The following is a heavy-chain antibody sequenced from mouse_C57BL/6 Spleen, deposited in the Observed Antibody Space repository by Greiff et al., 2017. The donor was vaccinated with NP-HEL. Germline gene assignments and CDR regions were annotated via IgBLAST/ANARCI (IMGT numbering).Heavy chain of an antibody. J-gene: IGHJ4*01. Sequence: EVKLMESGEGLVKPGGSLKLSCAASGFTFSSYAMSWVRQTPGKRLEWVAYISSGGDYIYYADTVKGRFTISRDNARNTLYLQMSSLKSEDTAMYYCTRVMDYYAMDYWGQGTSVTVSS. CDR3: TRVMDYYAMDY. D-gene: IGHD1-1*02. CDR2: ISSGGDYI. V-gene: IGHV5-9-1*02. CDR1: GFTFSSYA.